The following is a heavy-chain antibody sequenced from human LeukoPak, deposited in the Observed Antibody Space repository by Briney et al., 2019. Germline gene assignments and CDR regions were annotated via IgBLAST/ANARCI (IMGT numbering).Heavy chain of an antibody. J-gene: IGHJ4*02. D-gene: IGHD3-10*01. Sequence: ASVKVSCKASGYTFTGYYMHWVRQAPGQGLEWMGWINPNSGGTNYAQKFQGRVTMTRDTSISTAYMELSRLRSDDTAVYYCARIVNPVLVRAPDYWGQGTLVTVSS. CDR1: GYTFTGYY. CDR2: INPNSGGT. CDR3: ARIVNPVLVRAPDY. V-gene: IGHV1-2*02.